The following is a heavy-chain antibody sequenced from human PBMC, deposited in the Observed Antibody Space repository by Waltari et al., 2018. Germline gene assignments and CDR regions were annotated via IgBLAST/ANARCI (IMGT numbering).Heavy chain of an antibody. CDR2: MNPNSGNT. CDR1: GYTFTSYD. D-gene: IGHD3-22*01. V-gene: IGHV1-8*01. Sequence: QVQLVQSGAEVKKPGASVKVSCKASGYTFTSYDINWVRQATGQGLGWMGWMNPNSGNTGYAQKFQGRVTMTRNTSISTAYMELSSLRSEDTAVYYCARGINYYDSSGPKASNWFDPWGQGTLVTVSS. J-gene: IGHJ5*02. CDR3: ARGINYYDSSGPKASNWFDP.